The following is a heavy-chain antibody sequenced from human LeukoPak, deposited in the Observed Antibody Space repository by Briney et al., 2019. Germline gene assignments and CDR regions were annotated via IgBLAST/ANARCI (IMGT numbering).Heavy chain of an antibody. Sequence: GASVKVSCKASGYTFTCYYVHWVRQSPGQGLEWMGWINPNSGGTNYAQKFQGRVTMTRDTSISTAYMELSRLRSDDTAVYYCARGGLLWFEELPIGRPFDYWGQGTLVTVSS. CDR1: GYTFTCYY. CDR3: ARGGLLWFEELPIGRPFDY. CDR2: INPNSGGT. D-gene: IGHD3-10*01. V-gene: IGHV1-2*02. J-gene: IGHJ4*02.